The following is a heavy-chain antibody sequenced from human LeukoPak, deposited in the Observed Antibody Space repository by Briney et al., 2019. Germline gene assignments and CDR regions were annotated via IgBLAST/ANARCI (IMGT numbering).Heavy chain of an antibody. V-gene: IGHV1-18*04. Sequence: RASVKVSCKASGYTFSSYGISWVRQAPGQGLEWMGWISVYNGHTNYAQKLQGRVSMTTDTSTSTAYMELRSLRSDDTAVYYCARDFSSRWYSSGWFPGLGYFDYWGQGTLVTVSS. CDR2: ISVYNGHT. CDR1: GYTFSSYG. J-gene: IGHJ4*02. D-gene: IGHD6-19*01. CDR3: ARDFSSRWYSSGWFPGLGYFDY.